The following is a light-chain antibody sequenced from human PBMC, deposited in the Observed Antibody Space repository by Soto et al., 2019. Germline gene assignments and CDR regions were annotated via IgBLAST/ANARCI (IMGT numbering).Light chain of an antibody. Sequence: EIVLTQSPGTLSLSPGERATLSCRASQSVSSSYLAWYQQKPGQAPRLLIYGASSRATGIPDRFSGSGSGTDFTLTISRLEPDDFAVYYCQQYGSSPWTFGQGNKVEIK. CDR1: QSVSSSY. CDR3: QQYGSSPWT. CDR2: GAS. V-gene: IGKV3-20*01. J-gene: IGKJ1*01.